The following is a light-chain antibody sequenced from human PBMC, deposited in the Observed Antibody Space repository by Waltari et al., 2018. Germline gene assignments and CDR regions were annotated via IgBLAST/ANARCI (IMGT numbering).Light chain of an antibody. J-gene: IGKJ1*01. CDR2: GAS. CDR3: QHYVRLPAT. CDR1: QSVSRA. V-gene: IGKV3-20*01. Sequence: EIVLTQSPGSLSSSPGERVTLSCRASQSVSRALAWYQQKPGQAPRLLIFGASNRATGIPDRFIGNGSETDFSLTISRLEPEDFAVYYCQHYVRLPATFGRGTKVEIK.